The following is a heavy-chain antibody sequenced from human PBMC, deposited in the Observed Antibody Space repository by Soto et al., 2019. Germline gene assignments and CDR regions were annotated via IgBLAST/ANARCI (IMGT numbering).Heavy chain of an antibody. J-gene: IGHJ4*02. CDR2: IYPGDSDT. V-gene: IGHV5-51*01. CDR3: TMLEGYDILTGYYSFDY. CDR1: GYSFTSYW. Sequence: GESLKISCKGSGYSFTSYWIGWVRQMPGKGLEWMGIIYPGDSDTRYSPSFQGQVTISADKSISTAYLQWSSLKASDTAMYYCTMLEGYDILTGYYSFDYWGQGTLVTVSS. D-gene: IGHD3-9*01.